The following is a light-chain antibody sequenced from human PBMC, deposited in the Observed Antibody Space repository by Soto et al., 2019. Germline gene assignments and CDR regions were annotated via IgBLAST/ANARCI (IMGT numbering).Light chain of an antibody. J-gene: IGLJ1*01. V-gene: IGLV2-11*01. CDR3: CSYARSNTYL. CDR1: SSDVGGYNY. CDR2: DVS. Sequence: LTQPRSGSGSPGQSVTISCTGTSSDVGGYNYVSWYQQHPGKAPKLMIYDVSKRPSGVPDRFSGSKSGTTASLTISGLQAEDEADYYCCSYARSNTYLFGTGTKVTVL.